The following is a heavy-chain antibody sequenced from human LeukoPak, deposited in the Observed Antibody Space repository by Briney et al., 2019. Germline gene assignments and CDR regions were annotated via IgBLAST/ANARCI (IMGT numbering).Heavy chain of an antibody. CDR1: GGSFSGYY. V-gene: IGHV4-34*01. CDR2: INLTGRT. J-gene: IGHJ6*03. Sequence: SETLSLTCAVYGGSFSGYYWSWLRQPPGKALEWIGEINLTGRTNYNPSLKSRVTISLDTSKNQFSLKLNSVTAADTAVYYCARGGGGVIITSYYYYLGVWAKGTTVTVSS. CDR3: ARGGGGVIITSYYYYLGV. D-gene: IGHD3-3*01.